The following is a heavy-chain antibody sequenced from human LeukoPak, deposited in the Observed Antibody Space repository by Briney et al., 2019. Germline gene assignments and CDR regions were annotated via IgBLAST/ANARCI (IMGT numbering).Heavy chain of an antibody. CDR1: GYSISSGYY. J-gene: IGHJ6*03. D-gene: IGHD3-16*02. CDR3: ARVTFGGVIVNYYYYYMDV. V-gene: IGHV4-38-2*02. CDR2: IYHSGST. Sequence: SETLSLTCTVSGYSISSGYYWGWIRQPPGEGLEWIGSIYHSGSTYYNPSLKSRVTISADTSKNQFSLKLSSVTAADTAVYYCARVTFGGVIVNYYYYYMDVWGKGTTVTVSS.